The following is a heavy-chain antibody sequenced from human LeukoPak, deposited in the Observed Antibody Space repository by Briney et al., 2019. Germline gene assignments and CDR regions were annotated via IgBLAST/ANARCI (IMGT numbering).Heavy chain of an antibody. Sequence: GGSLRLSCAASGFTVSDYYMNWVRQAPGKGLEWVSVIYSGGSTFYADSVKGRFTISRDNSKNTLYLQMNSLRAEDTAVYYCARGGSYLSAFDIWGQGTMVTVSS. CDR3: ARGGSYLSAFDI. CDR2: IYSGGST. D-gene: IGHD1-26*01. J-gene: IGHJ3*02. V-gene: IGHV3-53*01. CDR1: GFTVSDYY.